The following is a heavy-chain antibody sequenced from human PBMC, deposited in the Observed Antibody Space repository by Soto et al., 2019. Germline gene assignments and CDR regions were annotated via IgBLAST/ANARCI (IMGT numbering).Heavy chain of an antibody. CDR3: ARGICVMATMRPENY. CDR1: GFTLGDYA. CDR2: IRSKPYGVTA. J-gene: IGHJ4*01. D-gene: IGHD2-21*01. V-gene: IGHV3-49*03. Sequence: GGPLRLSCKGSGFTLGDYAMSWFRQAQGKGLEWVGFIRSKPYGVTAEYAASVKGKSTISRDDSKSIAYLQMNSLTTEDTAVYYCARGICVMATMRPENYWRHRTPVTFS.